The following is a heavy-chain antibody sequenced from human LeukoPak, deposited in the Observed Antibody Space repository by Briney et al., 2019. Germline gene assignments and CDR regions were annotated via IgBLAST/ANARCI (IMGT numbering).Heavy chain of an antibody. V-gene: IGHV1-46*01. CDR2: INPSGGST. Sequence: ASVKVSFKASGYTFTIYYMHWVRQAPGQGLEWMGIINPSGGSTSYAQKFQGRVTMTRDMSTSTVYMELSSLRSEDTAVYYCARGSYYDSSPPDAFDIWGQGTMVTVSS. CDR1: GYTFTIYY. D-gene: IGHD3-22*01. J-gene: IGHJ3*02. CDR3: ARGSYYDSSPPDAFDI.